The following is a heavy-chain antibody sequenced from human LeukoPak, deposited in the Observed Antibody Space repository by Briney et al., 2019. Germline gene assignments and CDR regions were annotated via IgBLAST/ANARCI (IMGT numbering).Heavy chain of an antibody. CDR2: IYYSGST. Sequence: SQTLSLTCTVSGGSISSGDYYWSWIRQPQGKGLEWIGYIYYSGSTYYNPSLKSRVTISVDTSKNQFSLKLSSVTAADTAVYYCARGGNYYDSSGAFFSLAFDIWGQGTMVTVSS. D-gene: IGHD3-22*01. CDR3: ARGGNYYDSSGAFFSLAFDI. CDR1: GGSISSGDYY. V-gene: IGHV4-30-4*01. J-gene: IGHJ3*02.